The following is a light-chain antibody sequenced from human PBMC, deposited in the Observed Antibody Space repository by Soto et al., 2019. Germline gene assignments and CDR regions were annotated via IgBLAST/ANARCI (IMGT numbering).Light chain of an antibody. CDR1: QTVSSY. J-gene: IGKJ4*01. CDR2: DAS. CDR3: QQGSNWPIT. Sequence: EIVLTQSPATLSLSPGERATLSCRASQTVSSYLAWYQQKPGQAPRLLIYDASNRATGIPARFSGSGSGTDFTLTISSLEPEDSAVYYCQQGSNWPITFGGGTQVEIK. V-gene: IGKV3-11*01.